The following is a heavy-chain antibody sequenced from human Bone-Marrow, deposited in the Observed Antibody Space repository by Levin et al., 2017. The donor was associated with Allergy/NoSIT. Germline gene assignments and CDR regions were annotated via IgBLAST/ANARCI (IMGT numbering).Heavy chain of an antibody. Sequence: SETLSLTCSVSGGSISSSFWTWIRQPAGKGLEWIGRVYVDGTTKTNPSLESRVSLSVDTSNNRFFLQLTSVTVADTAVYYCAKVGASGWMPLEYWGQGTLVTVSS. CDR2: VYVDGTT. J-gene: IGHJ4*02. CDR1: GGSISSSF. CDR3: AKVGASGWMPLEY. V-gene: IGHV4-4*07. D-gene: IGHD6-19*01.